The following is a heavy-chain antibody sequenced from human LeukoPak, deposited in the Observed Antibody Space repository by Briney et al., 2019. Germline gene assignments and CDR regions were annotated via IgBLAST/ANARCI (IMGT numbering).Heavy chain of an antibody. Sequence: PSETLSLTCAVYGGSFSGYYWSWIRQPPGKGLEWIGEINHSGSTNYNPSLKSRVTISVDTSKNQFSLKLSSVTAADTAVYYCARGGSHKDIVVVVAATYDPWGQGTLVTVSS. CDR2: INHSGST. CDR3: ARGGSHKDIVVVVAATYDP. V-gene: IGHV4-34*01. CDR1: GGSFSGYY. D-gene: IGHD2-15*01. J-gene: IGHJ5*02.